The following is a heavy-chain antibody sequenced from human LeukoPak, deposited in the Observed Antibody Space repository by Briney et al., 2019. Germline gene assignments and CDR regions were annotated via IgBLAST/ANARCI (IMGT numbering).Heavy chain of an antibody. V-gene: IGHV4-34*01. CDR2: INHSGST. Sequence: SETLSLTCAVYGGSFSGYYWSWIRQPPGKGLEWIGEINHSGSTNYNPSLKSRVTISVDTSKNQFSLKLNSVTAADTAVYFCARDVSGRYFDYWGQGTLVTVSS. J-gene: IGHJ4*02. CDR3: ARDVSGRYFDY. CDR1: GGSFSGYY. D-gene: IGHD1-26*01.